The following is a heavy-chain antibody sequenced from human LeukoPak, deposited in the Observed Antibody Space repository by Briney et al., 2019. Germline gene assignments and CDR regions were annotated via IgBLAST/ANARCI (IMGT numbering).Heavy chain of an antibody. D-gene: IGHD2-2*01. J-gene: IGHJ6*02. CDR3: ARDKSRLRYCSSTSCPVGYYGMDV. V-gene: IGHV3-48*03. Sequence: PGRSLRLSCAASGFTFSSYEMNWVRQAPGKGLEWVSYISSSGSTIYYADSVKGRFTISRDNAKNSLYLQMNSLRAEDTAVYYCARDKSRLRYCSSTSCPVGYYGMDVWGQGTTVTVSS. CDR1: GFTFSSYE. CDR2: ISSSGSTI.